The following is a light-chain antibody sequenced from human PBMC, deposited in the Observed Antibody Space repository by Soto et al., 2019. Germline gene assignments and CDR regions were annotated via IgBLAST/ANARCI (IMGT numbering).Light chain of an antibody. Sequence: SYELTQPPSVSVAPGQTAKITCGGENIGSKSVHWYQQRPGQAPVLVVFDDSDRPSGIPERFSGANSGNTATLTINRVEVGDGADYYCHVWDSGGDQVVFGTGTKLTVL. CDR3: HVWDSGGDQVV. J-gene: IGLJ1*01. CDR2: DDS. V-gene: IGLV3-21*02. CDR1: NIGSKS.